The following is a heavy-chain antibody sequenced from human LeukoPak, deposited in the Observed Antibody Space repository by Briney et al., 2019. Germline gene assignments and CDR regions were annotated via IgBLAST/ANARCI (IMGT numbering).Heavy chain of an antibody. J-gene: IGHJ3*02. Sequence: PSETLSLTCTVSGGSISSYYWSWIRQPPGKGLEWIGYIYYSGSTNYNPSLKSRVTISVDTSKNQFSLKLSSVTAADTAVYYCARQPNNDAFDIWDQGTMVTVSS. CDR3: ARQPNNDAFDI. V-gene: IGHV4-59*08. CDR2: IYYSGST. CDR1: GGSISSYY.